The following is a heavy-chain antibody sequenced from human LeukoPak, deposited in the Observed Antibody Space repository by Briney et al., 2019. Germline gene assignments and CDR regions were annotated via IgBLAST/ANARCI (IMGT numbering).Heavy chain of an antibody. Sequence: ASVNVSCKASGYTFTGYYMHWVRQAPGQGLEGMGWINPNSGGSNYAQKFQGRVTMTRDKSISTAYMELSRLRSDDTAVYYCARDPGYYDSSGYDYWGQGTLVTVSS. D-gene: IGHD3-22*01. V-gene: IGHV1-2*02. J-gene: IGHJ4*02. CDR1: GYTFTGYY. CDR2: INPNSGGS. CDR3: ARDPGYYDSSGYDY.